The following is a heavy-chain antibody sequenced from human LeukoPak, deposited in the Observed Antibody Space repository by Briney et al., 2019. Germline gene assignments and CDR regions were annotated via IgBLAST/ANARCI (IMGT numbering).Heavy chain of an antibody. Sequence: PGGSLRLSCAASGFTFSSYAMSWVRQAPGKGLEWVSAISGSGGSTYYADSVKGRFTISRDNSKNTLYLQMNSLRAEDTAVYYCARAAARTPYYGDQFDYWGQGTLVTVSS. V-gene: IGHV3-23*01. CDR1: GFTFSSYA. CDR2: ISGSGGST. J-gene: IGHJ4*02. CDR3: ARAAARTPYYGDQFDY. D-gene: IGHD4-17*01.